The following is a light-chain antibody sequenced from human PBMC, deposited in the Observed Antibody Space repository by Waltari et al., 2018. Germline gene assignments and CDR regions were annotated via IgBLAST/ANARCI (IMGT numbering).Light chain of an antibody. CDR1: RLRSSY. CDR2: GKN. Sequence: SSELTQDPAVSVALGQTVRITCKGDRLRSSYASWYQQKPGQAPVLVIYGKNNRPSGIPDRFSGSRSGNTASLTITGAQAEDEADYYFNSRDSSGNHLVFGGGTKLTVL. CDR3: NSRDSSGNHLV. V-gene: IGLV3-19*01. J-gene: IGLJ2*01.